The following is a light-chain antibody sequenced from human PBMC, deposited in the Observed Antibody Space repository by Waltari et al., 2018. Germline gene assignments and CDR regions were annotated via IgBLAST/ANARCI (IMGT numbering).Light chain of an antibody. CDR1: QDVNSW. Sequence: DIQMTQSPSTLSASVGDRVSITCRARQDVNSWLAWYQQKPGKAPKLLIYRTSRLESGVPSRFSRRGSVTEFTLTISILQPDVFATYYCQHYDSYSPWTFGQGTRVEF. J-gene: IGKJ1*01. V-gene: IGKV1-5*03. CDR2: RTS. CDR3: QHYDSYSPWT.